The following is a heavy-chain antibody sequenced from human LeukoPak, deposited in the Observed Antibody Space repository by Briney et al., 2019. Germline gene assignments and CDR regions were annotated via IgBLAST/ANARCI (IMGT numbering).Heavy chain of an antibody. CDR2: IYSSGST. CDR1: GGSISSYC. D-gene: IGHD3-10*01. J-gene: IGHJ4*02. Sequence: AETLSLTCSVSGGSISSYCWSWIRQPAGKGLEWIARIYSSGSTNYNPSLKTRVTMSLDTSKNQFSLNLTTVTAADTAVYYGARTSARGAQFDYWGQGTLVTVSS. V-gene: IGHV4-4*07. CDR3: ARTSARGAQFDY.